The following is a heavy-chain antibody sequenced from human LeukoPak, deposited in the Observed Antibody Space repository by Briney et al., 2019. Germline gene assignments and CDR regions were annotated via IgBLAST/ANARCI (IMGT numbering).Heavy chain of an antibody. CDR2: IYYSGST. D-gene: IGHD5-18*01. CDR3: ASCERGYSYGYDYYYYMDV. V-gene: IGHV4-59*01. J-gene: IGHJ6*03. Sequence: SETLSLTCAFYGGSFSSYYWSWIRQPPGKGLEWIGYIYYSGSTNYNPSLKSRVTISVDTSKNQFSLKLSSVTAADTAVYYCASCERGYSYGYDYYYYMDVWGKGTTVTVSS. CDR1: GGSFSSYY.